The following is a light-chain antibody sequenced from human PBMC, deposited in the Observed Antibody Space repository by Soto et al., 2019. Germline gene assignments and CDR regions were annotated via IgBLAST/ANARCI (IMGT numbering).Light chain of an antibody. J-gene: IGKJ2*01. CDR2: AAS. CDR3: QHSFRTPFT. CDR1: QSISTY. V-gene: IGKV1-39*01. Sequence: DIQMTQSPSSLYASVGDRVTITCRASQSISTYLNWYQHKPGRAPNLLIYAASNLQSGVPSRFSGSGSGAEFTLTITSLQTEDFATYYCQHSFRTPFTFGQGTNLEIK.